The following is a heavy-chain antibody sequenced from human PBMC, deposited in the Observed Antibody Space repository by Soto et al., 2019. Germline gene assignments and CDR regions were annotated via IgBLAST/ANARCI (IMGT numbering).Heavy chain of an antibody. CDR2: INAGNGNT. CDR3: ARDGRGLAVY. Sequence: QVQLVQSGAEVKKPGASVKVSCKASGYTFTSYAMHWVRQAPGQRLEWMGWINAGNGNTKYSQKFQGRVTITRDAYASTAYMELSSMRSEDTAVYYCARDGRGLAVYWGQGTLVTVSS. J-gene: IGHJ4*02. CDR1: GYTFTSYA. V-gene: IGHV1-3*01. D-gene: IGHD1-26*01.